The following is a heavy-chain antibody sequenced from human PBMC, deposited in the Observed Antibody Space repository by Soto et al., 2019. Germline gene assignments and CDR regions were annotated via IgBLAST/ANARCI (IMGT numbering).Heavy chain of an antibody. J-gene: IGHJ6*02. CDR3: AKDEVRTPSLYAMPV. V-gene: IGHV3-30*18. Sequence: GGSLRLSSAASGFTFRTDGSHRVRLAPGKGLEWVALISYDGSNRNSADSVKGRFTISRDNSKNTLYLQMNSLRVEDTAVYYCAKDEVRTPSLYAMPVWGQGTTVTVSS. D-gene: IGHD3-10*01. CDR1: GFTFRTDG. CDR2: ISYDGSNR.